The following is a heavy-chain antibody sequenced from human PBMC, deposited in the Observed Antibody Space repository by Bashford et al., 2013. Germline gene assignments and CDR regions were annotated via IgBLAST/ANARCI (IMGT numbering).Heavy chain of an antibody. CDR3: ARDRSRYCSSTSCYLETLT. Sequence: WVRQAPGQGLEWMGGIIPIFGTANYAQKFQGRVTITADESTSTAYMELSSLRSEDTAVYYCARDRSRYCSSTSCYLETLTWGQGTLVTVSS. V-gene: IGHV1-69*01. CDR2: IIPIFGTA. J-gene: IGHJ4*02. D-gene: IGHD2-2*01.